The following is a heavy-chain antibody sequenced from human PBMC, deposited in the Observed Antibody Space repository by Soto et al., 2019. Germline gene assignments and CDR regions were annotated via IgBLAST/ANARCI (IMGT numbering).Heavy chain of an antibody. CDR1: GGTFSSYA. V-gene: IGHV1-69*01. J-gene: IGHJ3*02. D-gene: IGHD2-15*01. Sequence: QVQLVQSGAEVKKPGSSVKVSCKASGGTFSSYAISWVRQAPGQGLEWMGGIIPIFGTANYAQKFQGRVTMTADEATSTDYMELSSLRSEDTAVYYCARYPLRYCRGDSCYFDDFDIWGQGTMVTVSS. CDR2: IIPIFGTA. CDR3: ARYPLRYCRGDSCYFDDFDI.